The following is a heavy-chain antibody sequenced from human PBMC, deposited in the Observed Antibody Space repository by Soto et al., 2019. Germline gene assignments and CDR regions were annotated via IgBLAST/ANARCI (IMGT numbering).Heavy chain of an antibody. D-gene: IGHD1-26*01. CDR2: INHSGST. CDR1: GGSFSGYY. V-gene: IGHV4-34*01. J-gene: IGHJ3*02. Sequence: PSETLSLTCAVYGGSFSGYYWSWIRQPPGKGLEWIGEINHSGSTNYNPPLKSRVTISVDTSKNQFSPKLSSVTAADTAVYYCARRSGIVGATHAFDIWGQGTMVTGSS. CDR3: ARRSGIVGATHAFDI.